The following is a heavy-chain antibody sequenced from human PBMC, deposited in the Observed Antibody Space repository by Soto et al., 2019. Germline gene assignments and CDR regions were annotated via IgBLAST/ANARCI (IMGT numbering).Heavy chain of an antibody. CDR1: GGSVSSGTYY. D-gene: IGHD2-15*01. CDR2: IYSSGST. Sequence: QVQLQESGPGLVKPSETLSLTCTVSGGSVSSGTYYWSWIRQPPGKGLECIGYIYSSGSTNYNPSPKSRVTISVDTSKNQFSLNLSSVTAADTAVYFCASGGQGTPLRGRGMDVWGQGTTVTVSS. J-gene: IGHJ6*02. V-gene: IGHV4-61*01. CDR3: ASGGQGTPLRGRGMDV.